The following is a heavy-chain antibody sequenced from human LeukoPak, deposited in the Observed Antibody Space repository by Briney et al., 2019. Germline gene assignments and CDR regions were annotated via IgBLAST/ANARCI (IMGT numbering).Heavy chain of an antibody. V-gene: IGHV1-2*02. CDR1: GYTFTIYY. CDR3: ARDYSGSGRGRTEFDY. Sequence: ASVKVSCKASGYTFTIYYIHWVRQAPGQGLEWMGWINPNSGGTNYAQKFQGRVTMTRDTSISTAYMELSRLTSDDTAVYYCARDYSGSGRGRTEFDYWGQGTLVTVSS. J-gene: IGHJ4*02. CDR2: INPNSGGT. D-gene: IGHD3-10*01.